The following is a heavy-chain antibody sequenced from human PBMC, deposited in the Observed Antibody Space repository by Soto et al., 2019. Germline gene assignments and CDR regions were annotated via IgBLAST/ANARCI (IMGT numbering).Heavy chain of an antibody. CDR1: GGTFSRYA. CDR3: ARGWGYDTSDYYYAY. Sequence: QVQLIQSGAEVKKPGSSVKVSCKAYGGTFSRYAISWVRQAPGQGLEWMGGITHIFGTANYAQKFQGRVAITADESTRTSYMELRRLRSGDTAVYYCARGWGYDTSDYYYAYWGQGTLITVSS. CDR2: ITHIFGTA. D-gene: IGHD3-22*01. V-gene: IGHV1-69*01. J-gene: IGHJ4*02.